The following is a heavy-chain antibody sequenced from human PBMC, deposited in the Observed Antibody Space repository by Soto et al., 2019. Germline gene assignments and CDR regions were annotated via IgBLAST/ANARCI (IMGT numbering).Heavy chain of an antibody. Sequence: ASVKVSCKASGYTFTIYNVHWVLQSPGQGLDWMAIINPSGGTTYYVQKFEGRVTLTTDTSTSTVYMELSSLRSDDTAVYYCARVRGGGSEYFFDYWGQGTLVTVSS. J-gene: IGHJ4*02. CDR3: ARVRGGGSEYFFDY. CDR1: GYTFTIYN. V-gene: IGHV1-46*01. D-gene: IGHD2-15*01. CDR2: INPSGGTT.